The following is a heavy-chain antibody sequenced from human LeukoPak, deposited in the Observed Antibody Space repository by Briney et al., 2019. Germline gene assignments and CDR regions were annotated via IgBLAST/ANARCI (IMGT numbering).Heavy chain of an antibody. J-gene: IGHJ5*02. D-gene: IGHD3-16*02. V-gene: IGHV4-59*12. CDR2: IYYSGST. Sequence: SETLSLTCTVSGGSISSYYWSWIRQPPGKGLEWIGYIYYSGSTNYNPSLKSRVTISVDTSKNQFSLKLSSVTAADTAVYYCASLVRLGELSLTNWFDPWGQGTLVTVSS. CDR1: GGSISSYY. CDR3: ASLVRLGELSLTNWFDP.